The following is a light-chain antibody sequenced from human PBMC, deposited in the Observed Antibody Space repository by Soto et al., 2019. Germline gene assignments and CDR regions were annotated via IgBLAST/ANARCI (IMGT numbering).Light chain of an antibody. CDR3: QTWGTGIVV. CDR1: SGHSSYV. Sequence: QPVLTQSPSASASLGPSVKLTCTLSSGHSSYVIAWHQQQPEKGPRYLMKLNSDGSHSKGDGIPDRFSGSSSGAERYLTISSLQSEDEADYYCQTWGTGIVVFGGGTKVTVL. CDR2: LNSDGSH. V-gene: IGLV4-69*02. J-gene: IGLJ2*01.